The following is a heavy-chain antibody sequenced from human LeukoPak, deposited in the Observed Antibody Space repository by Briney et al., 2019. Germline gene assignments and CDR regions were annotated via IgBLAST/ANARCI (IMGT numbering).Heavy chain of an antibody. CDR3: ARGNYFDY. CDR2: INSYGSIT. V-gene: IGHV3-74*01. Sequence: GGSLRLSCAASGFTFSNYWMHWVRQTPGEGLVWVSHINSYGSITTYADSVKGRSTISRDNAKNTLYLQMNSLRAEDTAVYYCARGNYFDYWGQGTLVTVSS. J-gene: IGHJ4*02. CDR1: GFTFSNYW.